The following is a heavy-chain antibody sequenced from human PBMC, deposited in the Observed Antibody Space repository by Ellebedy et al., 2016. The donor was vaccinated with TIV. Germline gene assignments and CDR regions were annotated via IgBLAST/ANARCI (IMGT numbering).Heavy chain of an antibody. Sequence: GESLKISCAASGFTFGSYWMTWVRQAPGKGLEWVANINQGGSVKYYVDSVKGRFTISRDNAKNSLYLQMNSLRAEDTAVYYCATDGSYGDYRSPTHAFVFWGQGTMVSVAS. CDR1: GFTFGSYW. CDR3: ATDGSYGDYRSPTHAFVF. V-gene: IGHV3-7*01. CDR2: INQGGSVK. J-gene: IGHJ3*01. D-gene: IGHD4-17*01.